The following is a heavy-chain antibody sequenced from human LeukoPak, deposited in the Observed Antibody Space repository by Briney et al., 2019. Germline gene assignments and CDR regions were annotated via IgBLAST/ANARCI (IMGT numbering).Heavy chain of an antibody. CDR2: IIPILGIA. Sequence: ASVKVSCKASGGTFSSYAISWVRQAPGQVLEWMGRIIPILGIANYAQKFQGRVTITADKSTSTAYMELSSLRSEDTAVYYCARAAVVAATDFDYWGQGTLVTVSS. V-gene: IGHV1-69*04. CDR3: ARAAVVAATDFDY. J-gene: IGHJ4*02. D-gene: IGHD2-15*01. CDR1: GGTFSSYA.